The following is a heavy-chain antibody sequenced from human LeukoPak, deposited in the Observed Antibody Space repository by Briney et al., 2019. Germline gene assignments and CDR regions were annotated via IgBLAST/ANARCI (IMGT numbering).Heavy chain of an antibody. CDR2: SHSSGDT. D-gene: IGHD6-6*01. CDR1: GFTFSSYA. V-gene: IGHV4-59*01. Sequence: PGGSLRLSCAASGFTFSSYAMSWVRQAPGKGLEWIGYSHSSGDTSYSPSLKSRVTISLDTSKNQFSLRLSSVTAADTAVYFCAKGEYSRTSYYHYYMDVWGKGTTVTVSS. CDR3: AKGEYSRTSYYHYYMDV. J-gene: IGHJ6*03.